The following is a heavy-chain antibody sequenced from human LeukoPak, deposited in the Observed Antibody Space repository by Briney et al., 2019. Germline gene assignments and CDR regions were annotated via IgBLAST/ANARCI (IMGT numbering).Heavy chain of an antibody. J-gene: IGHJ6*02. V-gene: IGHV3-23*01. CDR1: GFTFSTYA. Sequence: GGSLRLSCAASGFTFSTYAMSWVRQAPGKGLERVSGISGTGVSSYYADSVKGRFTISRDNSNNTLYLQMNSLRGEDTAIYYCAKSEISIVDYFYYGMDVWGQGTTVTVSS. D-gene: IGHD3-16*02. CDR3: AKSEISIVDYFYYGMDV. CDR2: ISGTGVSS.